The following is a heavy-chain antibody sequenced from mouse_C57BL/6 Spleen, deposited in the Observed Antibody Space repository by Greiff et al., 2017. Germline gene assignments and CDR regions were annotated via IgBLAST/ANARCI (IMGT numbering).Heavy chain of an antibody. J-gene: IGHJ3*01. CDR1: GFTFSDYG. V-gene: IGHV5-17*01. Sequence: EVKLMESGGGLVKPGGSLKLSCAASGFTFSDYGMHWVRQAPEKGLEWVAYISSGSSTIYYADTVKGRFTISRDNAKNTLFLQMTSLRSEDTAMYYCAREGTRGLIFVAYWGQGTLVTVSA. D-gene: IGHD1-1*01. CDR2: ISSGSSTI. CDR3: AREGTRGLIFVAY.